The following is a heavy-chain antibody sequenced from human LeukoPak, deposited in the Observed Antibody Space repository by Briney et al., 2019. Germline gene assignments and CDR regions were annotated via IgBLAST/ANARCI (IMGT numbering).Heavy chain of an antibody. CDR3: ARGYGETSTR. CDR1: GGSISSYH. CDR2: IYYSGST. V-gene: IGHV4-59*01. J-gene: IGHJ4*02. D-gene: IGHD4-17*01. Sequence: PSETLSLTCTVSGGSISSYHWSWIRQPPGKGLEWIGYIYYSGSTNFNPSLKSRVTISVDTSKNQFSLKLSSVTAADTAVYYCARGYGETSTRWGQGTLVTVSS.